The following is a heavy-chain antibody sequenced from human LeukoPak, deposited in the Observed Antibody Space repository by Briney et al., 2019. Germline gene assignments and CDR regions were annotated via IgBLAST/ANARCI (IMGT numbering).Heavy chain of an antibody. J-gene: IGHJ4*02. CDR2: IYHSGST. CDR3: GRRVVPSAIGY. D-gene: IGHD2-2*01. Sequence: PSETLSLTCTVSGYSISSGYYWGWIRQPPGKGLEWIGSIYHSGSTYYNPSLKSRVTISVDTSKNQFSLNLNSVTAADTAVYYCGRRVVPSAIGYWGQGALVTVSS. CDR1: GYSISSGYY. V-gene: IGHV4-38-2*02.